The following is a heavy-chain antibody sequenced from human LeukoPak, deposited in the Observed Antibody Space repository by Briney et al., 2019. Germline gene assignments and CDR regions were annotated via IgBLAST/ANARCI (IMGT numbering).Heavy chain of an antibody. CDR1: GYSISSGYY. CDR3: ARGFAGDGYNSP. D-gene: IGHD5-24*01. V-gene: IGHV4-38-2*01. CDR2: IYHSGST. J-gene: IGHJ5*02. Sequence: SETLSLTCAVSGYSISSGYYWGWIRQPPGKGLEWIGSIYHSGSTYYNPSLKSRVTISVDTSKNQFSLKLSSVTAADTAVYYCARGFAGDGYNSPWGQGTLVTVSS.